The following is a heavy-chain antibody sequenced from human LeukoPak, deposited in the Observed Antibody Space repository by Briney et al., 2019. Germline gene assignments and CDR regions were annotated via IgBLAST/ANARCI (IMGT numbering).Heavy chain of an antibody. J-gene: IGHJ4*02. CDR3: AKAGTAMVPGRLDY. CDR1: GFTFDDYA. D-gene: IGHD5-18*01. CDR2: ISWNSGSI. V-gene: IGHV3-9*01. Sequence: PGGSLRLSCAASGFTFDDYAMHLVRQAPGKGLEWVSGISWNSGSIGYADSVKGRFTISRDNAKNSLYLQMNSLRAEDTALYYCAKAGTAMVPGRLDYWGQGTLVTVSS.